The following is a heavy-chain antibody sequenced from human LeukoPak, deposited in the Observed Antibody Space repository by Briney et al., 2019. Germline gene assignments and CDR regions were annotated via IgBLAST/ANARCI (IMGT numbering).Heavy chain of an antibody. CDR1: GGSISTYY. Sequence: PSETLSLTCFVPGGSISTYYWTWLRQPPGKGLEWIGFVYYNGITKYNPSLKSRVTISVDTSKNQFSLKLNSVTAADTAVYYCARRLAVTGRYYFDYWGQGALVTVSS. D-gene: IGHD6-19*01. CDR2: VYYNGIT. V-gene: IGHV4-59*08. J-gene: IGHJ4*02. CDR3: ARRLAVTGRYYFDY.